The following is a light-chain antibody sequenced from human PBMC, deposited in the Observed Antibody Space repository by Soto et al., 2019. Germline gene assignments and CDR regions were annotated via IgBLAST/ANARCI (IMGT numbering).Light chain of an antibody. CDR2: EVS. J-gene: IGLJ1*01. CDR1: SSDVGGYNY. Sequence: QSALTQPASVSGSPGQSITISCTGTSSDVGGYNYVSWYQQHPGKAPKLMIYEVSNRPSGVSNRFSGSKSGNTASLTISGLQAEDEADYYCSSYTSSSPYVFGTATNRTVL. CDR3: SSYTSSSPYV. V-gene: IGLV2-14*01.